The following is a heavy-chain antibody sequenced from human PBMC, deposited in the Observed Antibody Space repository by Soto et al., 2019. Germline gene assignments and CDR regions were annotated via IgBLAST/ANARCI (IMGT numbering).Heavy chain of an antibody. J-gene: IGHJ3*02. CDR2: ISYDGSNK. CDR3: AKVRTMTVVEDSDAFDI. V-gene: IGHV3-30*18. D-gene: IGHD3-22*01. CDR1: GFTFSSYG. Sequence: GGSLRLSCAASGFTFSSYGMHWVRQAPGKGLEWVAVISYDGSNKYYADSVKGRFTISRDNSKNTLYLQMNSLRAEDTAVYYCAKVRTMTVVEDSDAFDIWGQGTMVTVSS.